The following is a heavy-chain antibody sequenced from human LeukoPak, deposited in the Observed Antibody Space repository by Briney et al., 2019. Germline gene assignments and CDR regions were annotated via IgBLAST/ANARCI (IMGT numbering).Heavy chain of an antibody. CDR1: GFTFSSYG. CDR2: IWYDGSNK. Sequence: GRSLRLSCAASGFTFSSYGMHWVRQAPGKGLEWVAVIWYDGSNKYYADSVKGRFTISRDNSKNTLYLQMNSLRAEDTAVYYCARGGVVATIRAQYYYYGMDVWGQGTTVTVSS. D-gene: IGHD5-12*01. V-gene: IGHV3-33*01. CDR3: ARGGVVATIRAQYYYYGMDV. J-gene: IGHJ6*02.